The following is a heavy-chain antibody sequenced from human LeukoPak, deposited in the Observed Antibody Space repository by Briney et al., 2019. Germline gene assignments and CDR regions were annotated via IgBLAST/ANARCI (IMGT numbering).Heavy chain of an antibody. D-gene: IGHD2-15*01. Sequence: GESLKISCKGSGYSFATYWIGWVRQMPGKGLEWMGIIYPGDSDTRYSPSFQGQVTISADKFITTAYLQWRSLKASDTAMYYCARRATSYEYFDLWGRGTLVTVSS. CDR1: GYSFATYW. V-gene: IGHV5-51*01. J-gene: IGHJ2*01. CDR3: ARRATSYEYFDL. CDR2: IYPGDSDT.